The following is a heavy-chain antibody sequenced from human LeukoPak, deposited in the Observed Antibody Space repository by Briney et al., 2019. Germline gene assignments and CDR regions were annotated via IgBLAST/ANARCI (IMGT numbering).Heavy chain of an antibody. Sequence: GASVKVSCKASGYTFTSYAINWVRQAPGQGLERMGWINTNTGNPTYAQGFTGRFVFSLDTSVSTAYLQISSLEAEDTAVYYCARIVGATGDYWGQGTLVTVSS. CDR1: GYTFTSYA. CDR3: ARIVGATGDY. CDR2: INTNTGNP. D-gene: IGHD1-26*01. J-gene: IGHJ4*02. V-gene: IGHV7-4-1*02.